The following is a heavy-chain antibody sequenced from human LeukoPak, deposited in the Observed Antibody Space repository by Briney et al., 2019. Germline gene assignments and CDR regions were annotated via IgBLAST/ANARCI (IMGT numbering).Heavy chain of an antibody. CDR2: INHSGST. Sequence: SETLSLTCAVYGGSFSGYYWSWIRQPPGKGLEWIAEINHSGSTNYNPSLKSRVIISVDTSKNQFSLKLSSVTAADTAVYYCARGEPHYYYDSSGYYYPWGQGTLVTVSS. J-gene: IGHJ5*02. V-gene: IGHV4-34*01. CDR1: GGSFSGYY. D-gene: IGHD3-22*01. CDR3: ARGEPHYYYDSSGYYYP.